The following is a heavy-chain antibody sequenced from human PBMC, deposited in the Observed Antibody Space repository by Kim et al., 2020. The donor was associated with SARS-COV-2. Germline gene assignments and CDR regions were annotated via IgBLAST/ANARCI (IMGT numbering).Heavy chain of an antibody. D-gene: IGHD3-10*01. V-gene: IGHV3-66*01. J-gene: IGHJ6*02. CDR3: VRESSDYYGSGSYYRLTYYFGMDV. Sequence: GGSLRRSCAASGFTVTSDHMSWIRQTPVKGLEWVSVVYNVGKTFYADSVKGRFIISRDKDKNTLYLQMNSLRAEDTAVYYCVRESSDYYGSGSYYRLTYYFGMDVWGQGTTVTVSS. CDR1: GFTVTSDH. CDR2: VYNVGKT.